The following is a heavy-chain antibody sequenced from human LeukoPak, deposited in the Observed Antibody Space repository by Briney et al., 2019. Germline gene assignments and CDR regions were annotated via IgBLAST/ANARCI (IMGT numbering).Heavy chain of an antibody. J-gene: IGHJ4*02. CDR2: INPNSGGT. V-gene: IGHV1-2*02. D-gene: IGHD3-22*01. CDR1: GYTFTGYY. Sequence: ASVKVSCKASGYTFTGYYMHWVRQAPGQGLEWMGWINPNSGGTNYAQKFQGRVTMTRDTSISTAYMELSRLRSDDTAVYYCARVAHDSSGYLGHWGQGTLVTVSS. CDR3: ARVAHDSSGYLGH.